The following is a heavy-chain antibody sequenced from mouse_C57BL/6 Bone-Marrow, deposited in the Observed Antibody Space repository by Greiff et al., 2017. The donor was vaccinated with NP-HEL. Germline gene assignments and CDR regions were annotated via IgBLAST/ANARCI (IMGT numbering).Heavy chain of an antibody. CDR1: GYTFTSYG. CDR3: ARRTTVPLDY. D-gene: IGHD1-1*01. CDR2: IYPRSGNT. V-gene: IGHV1-81*01. J-gene: IGHJ2*01. Sequence: VKLVESGAELARPGASVKLSCKASGYTFTSYGISWVKQRTGQGLEWIGEIYPRSGNTYYNEKFKGKATLTADKSSSTAYMELRSLTSEDSAVYFCARRTTVPLDYWGQGTTLTVSS.